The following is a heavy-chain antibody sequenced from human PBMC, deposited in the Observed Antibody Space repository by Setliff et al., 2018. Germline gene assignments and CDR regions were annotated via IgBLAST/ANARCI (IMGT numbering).Heavy chain of an antibody. V-gene: IGHV3-30*03. CDR1: GFTFSSYG. J-gene: IGHJ4*02. CDR3: ARVSGREQLEDYFDY. Sequence: PGGSLRLSCAASGFTFSSYGMHWVRQAPGKGLEWVAVISYDGSNKYYADSVKGRFTISRDNAKNSLYLQMNSLRAEDTAVYYCARVSGREQLEDYFDYWGQGTLVTVSS. CDR2: ISYDGSNK. D-gene: IGHD6-6*01.